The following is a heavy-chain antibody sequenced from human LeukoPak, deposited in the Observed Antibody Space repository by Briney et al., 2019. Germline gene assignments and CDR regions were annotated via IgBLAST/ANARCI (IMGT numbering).Heavy chain of an antibody. CDR1: GCSFSSYG. CDR2: VSYDGNNN. V-gene: IGHV3-30*18. J-gene: IGHJ4*02. Sequence: GRTLTLSCTASGCSFSSYGMHWIRQPPGRGLEWVAAVSYDGNNNYNRDTVNGRFSIDRDNSKNTLYLEMLSLTTEDTAIYYWSKGELDYFHGSGGHYSAFDYWGQGTLVTVSS. CDR3: SKGELDYFHGSGGHYSAFDY. D-gene: IGHD3-10*01.